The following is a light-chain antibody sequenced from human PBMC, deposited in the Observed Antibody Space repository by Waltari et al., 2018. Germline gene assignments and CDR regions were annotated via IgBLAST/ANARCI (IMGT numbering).Light chain of an antibody. Sequence: QFVLTQPPSVSGAPGQRVTISCTGGSSHIGTSYDVHWYRLLPGAAPKLVMYGNTNRPSGVPDRFSGSKSGTSASLAIAGLQAEDEADYFCQSYDSSLGAWVFGGGTKVTVL. CDR1: SSHIGTSYD. CDR2: GNT. CDR3: QSYDSSLGAWV. J-gene: IGLJ3*02. V-gene: IGLV1-40*01.